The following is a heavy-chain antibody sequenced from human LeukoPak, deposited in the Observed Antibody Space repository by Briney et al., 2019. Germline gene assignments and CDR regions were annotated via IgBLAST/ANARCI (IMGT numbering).Heavy chain of an antibody. J-gene: IGHJ4*02. D-gene: IGHD3-3*01. CDR2: ISYVGSNK. Sequence: PGGSLRLSCAASGFTFSSYAMHWVRQAPGKGLEWVAVISYVGSNKYYADSVKGRFTISRDNSKNTLYLQMNSLRAEDTAVYYCARHRDDRSYYDFWSGYYTGGFVDYWGQGTLVTVSS. V-gene: IGHV3-30-3*01. CDR3: ARHRDDRSYYDFWSGYYTGGFVDY. CDR1: GFTFSSYA.